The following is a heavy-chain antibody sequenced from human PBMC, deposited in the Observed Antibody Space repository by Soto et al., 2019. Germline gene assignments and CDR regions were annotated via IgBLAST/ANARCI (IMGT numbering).Heavy chain of an antibody. CDR2: IYYSGST. CDR3: ARVRSSANYYYYYMDV. J-gene: IGHJ6*03. CDR1: GGSISGYY. D-gene: IGHD2-15*01. Sequence: ETLSLTCTVSGGSISGYYLSWIRQTPGKGLEWIGYIYYSGSTNYNPSLKSRVTISVDTSKNQISLKLRSVTAADTAVYYCARVRSSANYYYYYMDVWGKGITVTVSS. V-gene: IGHV4-59*08.